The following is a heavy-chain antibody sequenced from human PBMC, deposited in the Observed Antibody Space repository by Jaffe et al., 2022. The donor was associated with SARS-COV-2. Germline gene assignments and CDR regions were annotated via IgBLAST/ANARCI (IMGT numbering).Heavy chain of an antibody. D-gene: IGHD1-26*01. CDR3: SIVGATMGYFDY. CDR2: IRSKAYGGTT. Sequence: EVQLVESGGGLVQPGRSLRLSCTASGFTFGDYAMSWFRQAPGKGLEWVGFIRSKAYGGTTEYAASVKGRFTISRDDSKSIAYLQMNSLKTEDTAVYYCSIVGATMGYFDYWGQGTLVTVSS. J-gene: IGHJ4*02. V-gene: IGHV3-49*03. CDR1: GFTFGDYA.